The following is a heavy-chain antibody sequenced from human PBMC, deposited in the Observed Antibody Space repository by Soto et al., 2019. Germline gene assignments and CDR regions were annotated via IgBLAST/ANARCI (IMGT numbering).Heavy chain of an antibody. CDR2: INHSGNT. CDR3: TGPYPYYFDS. V-gene: IGHV4-34*01. Sequence: PSETLSLTCTVYGGXFSTYYWSWIRQPPGKGLEWIGEINHSGNTNYNPSLMGRVTMSFDTSKNQFSLKLSSVTAADTAVYYCTGPYPYYFDSWGQGTLVTVSS. J-gene: IGHJ4*02. CDR1: GGXFSTYY.